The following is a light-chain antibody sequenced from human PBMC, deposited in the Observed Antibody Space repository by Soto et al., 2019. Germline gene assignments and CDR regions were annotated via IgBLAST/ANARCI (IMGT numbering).Light chain of an antibody. CDR1: QSVSSN. Sequence: EIVMTQSPATLSVSPGERATLSWRASQSVSSNLAWYQQKPGQAPRLLIYGASTRATGIPARFSGSGSGTEFTLTISSLQSEDFALYYCQQYNNWPPRGTFGQGTKVEIK. J-gene: IGKJ1*01. CDR2: GAS. CDR3: QQYNNWPPRGT. V-gene: IGKV3-15*01.